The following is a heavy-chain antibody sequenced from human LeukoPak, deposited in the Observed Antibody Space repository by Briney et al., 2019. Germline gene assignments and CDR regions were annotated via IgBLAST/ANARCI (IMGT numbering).Heavy chain of an antibody. D-gene: IGHD3-22*01. J-gene: IGHJ4*02. CDR1: GYTFTGYY. Sequence: ASVKVSCKASGYTFTGYYMHWVRQAPGQGLEWMGRINPNSGGTNYAQKFQGRVTMTRDTSISTAYMELSRLRSDDTAVYYCARVYYYDRSGYFYAFVYWGQGTLVSVS. CDR2: INPNSGGT. CDR3: ARVYYYDRSGYFYAFVY. V-gene: IGHV1-2*06.